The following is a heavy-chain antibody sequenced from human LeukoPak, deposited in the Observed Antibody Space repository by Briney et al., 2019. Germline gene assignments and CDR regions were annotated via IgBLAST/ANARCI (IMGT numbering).Heavy chain of an antibody. CDR1: GGSISSYY. J-gene: IGHJ4*02. Sequence: NPSETLSLTCTVSGGSISSYYWSWIRQPAGKGLEWIGRIYTSGSTNYNPSLKSRVTMSVDTSKNQFSLKLSSVTAADTAVYYCARLDTYCSSTSCYKHFDYWGQGTLVTVSS. CDR3: ARLDTYCSSTSCYKHFDY. V-gene: IGHV4-4*07. D-gene: IGHD2-2*02. CDR2: IYTSGST.